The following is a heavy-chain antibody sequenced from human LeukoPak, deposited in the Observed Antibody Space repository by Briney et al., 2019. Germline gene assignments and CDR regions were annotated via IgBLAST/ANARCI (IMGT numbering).Heavy chain of an antibody. J-gene: IGHJ3*02. Sequence: PSETLSLTCTVSGGSISSSSYYWGWIRQPPGKGLEWIGSIYYSGSTYYNPSLKSRVTISVDTSKNQFSLKLSSVTAADTAVYYCARDRGYNWNDRSFSAFDIWGQGTMVTVSS. V-gene: IGHV4-39*07. CDR1: GGSISSSSYY. CDR3: ARDRGYNWNDRSFSAFDI. D-gene: IGHD1-1*01. CDR2: IYYSGST.